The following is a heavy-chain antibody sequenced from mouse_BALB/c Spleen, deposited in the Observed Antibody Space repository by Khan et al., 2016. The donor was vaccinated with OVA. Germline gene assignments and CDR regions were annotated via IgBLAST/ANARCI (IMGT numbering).Heavy chain of an antibody. J-gene: IGHJ4*01. CDR3: ARTYFSYGNYGDYFTMDY. D-gene: IGHD2-1*01. CDR1: GFSLTSYG. V-gene: IGHV2-2*02. Sequence: QVRLQQSGPGLVQPSQSLSITCTVSGFSLTSYGVPWVRQSPGKGLVWLGVIWSGGSTDYNSAFISRLTISKDNSKSQVFFKMNSLQANDTAIYYCARTYFSYGNYGDYFTMDYWGQGTSVTVSS. CDR2: IWSGGST.